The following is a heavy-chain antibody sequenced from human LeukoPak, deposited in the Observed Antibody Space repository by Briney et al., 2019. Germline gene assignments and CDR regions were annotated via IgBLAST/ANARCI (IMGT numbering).Heavy chain of an antibody. V-gene: IGHV4-39*02. CDR1: GGSISSSSYY. CDR3: ARENTEDYGERCFDY. CDR2: IYYSGST. J-gene: IGHJ4*02. Sequence: PSETLSLTCTVSGGSISSSSYYWGWIRQPPGKGLEWIGSIYYSGSTHYNPSLKSRVTISVDTSKNQFSLKLSSVTAADTAVYYCARENTEDYGERCFDYWGQGTLVTVSS. D-gene: IGHD4-17*01.